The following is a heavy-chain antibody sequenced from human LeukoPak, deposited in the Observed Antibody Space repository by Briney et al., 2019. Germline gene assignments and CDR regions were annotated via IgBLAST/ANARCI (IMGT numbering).Heavy chain of an antibody. J-gene: IGHJ6*03. CDR2: IYYSGST. Sequence: SETLSLTCTVSGGSISSSSYYWGWIRQPPGKGLEWIGSIYYSGSTYYNPSLKSRVTISVDTSKNQFSLKLSSVTAADTAVYYCAKVQLERRPYYYYMDVWGKGTTVTVSS. V-gene: IGHV4-39*07. CDR3: AKVQLERRPYYYYMDV. CDR1: GGSISSSSYY. D-gene: IGHD1-1*01.